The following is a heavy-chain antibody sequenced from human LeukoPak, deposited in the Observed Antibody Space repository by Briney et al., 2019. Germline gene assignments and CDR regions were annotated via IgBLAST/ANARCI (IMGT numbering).Heavy chain of an antibody. V-gene: IGHV4-30-4*01. CDR3: ARVADYCGSGSYYNLPIYFDY. CDR1: GGSISSGDYY. CDR2: IYYSGST. Sequence: PSQTLPLTCTVSGGSISSGDYYWSWIRQPPGKGLEWIGYIYYSGSTYYNPSLKSRVTISVDTSKNQFSLKLSSVTAADTAVYYCARVADYCGSGSYYNLPIYFDYWGQGTLVTVSS. J-gene: IGHJ4*02. D-gene: IGHD3-10*01.